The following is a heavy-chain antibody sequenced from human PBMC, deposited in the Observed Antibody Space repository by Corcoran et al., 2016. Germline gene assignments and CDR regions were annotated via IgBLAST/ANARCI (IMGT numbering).Heavy chain of an antibody. D-gene: IGHD2-2*01. Sequence: QVQLVQSGAEVKKPGASVKVSCKASGYTFTGYYMHWVRQAPGQGLEWMGWINPNSGGRDCAKKCQGRVTMTRDTSISTAYMELSRLRSDDTAVYYCASDKVDCYYYMDVWGKGTTVTVSS. J-gene: IGHJ6*03. CDR1: GYTFTGYY. CDR2: INPNSGGR. CDR3: ASDKVDCYYYMDV. V-gene: IGHV1-2*02.